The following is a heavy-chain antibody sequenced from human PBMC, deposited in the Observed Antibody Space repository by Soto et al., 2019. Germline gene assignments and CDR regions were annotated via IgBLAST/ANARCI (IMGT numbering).Heavy chain of an antibody. V-gene: IGHV4-34*01. CDR1: GGSFSGYY. Sequence: SETLSLTCAVYGGSFSGYYWSWIRQPPGKGLEWIGEINHSGSTNYNPSLKSRVTISVDTSKNQFSLKLSSVTAADTAVYYCAIQTLHIAAAGTWTPSLDYWGQGTLVTVSS. J-gene: IGHJ4*02. CDR3: AIQTLHIAAAGTWTPSLDY. CDR2: INHSGST. D-gene: IGHD6-13*01.